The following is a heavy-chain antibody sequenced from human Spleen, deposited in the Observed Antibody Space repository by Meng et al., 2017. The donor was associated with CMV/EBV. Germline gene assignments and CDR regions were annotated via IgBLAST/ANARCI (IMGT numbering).Heavy chain of an antibody. Sequence: GESLKISCAASGFTFSTYAMAWVRQAPGKGLEWVSSIRATDGNTYYTDSVKGRFTIPRDDSKNTLYLQVNSLRAEDTAIYYCAKGRGSSSDYFDCWGQGTLVTVSS. CDR1: GFTFSTYA. J-gene: IGHJ4*02. V-gene: IGHV3-23*01. CDR3: AKGRGSSSDYFDC. D-gene: IGHD6-13*01. CDR2: IRATDGNT.